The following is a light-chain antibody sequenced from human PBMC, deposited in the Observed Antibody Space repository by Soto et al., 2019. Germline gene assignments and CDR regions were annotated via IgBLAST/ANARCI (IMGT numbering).Light chain of an antibody. Sequence: QSALTQPPSASGTPGQWVTISCSGSTSNIGSNPVNWLQQLPGAAPKVVIHSNNQRPSGVPDRFSGSKSGTSASLAISGLQSEDEAVYYCAAWDDSLKGWVFVGGTKVTVL. CDR1: TSNIGSNP. J-gene: IGLJ3*02. CDR3: AAWDDSLKGWV. CDR2: SNN. V-gene: IGLV1-44*01.